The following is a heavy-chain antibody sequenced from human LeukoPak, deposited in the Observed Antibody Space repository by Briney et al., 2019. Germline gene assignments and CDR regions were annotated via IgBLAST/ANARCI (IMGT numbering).Heavy chain of an antibody. CDR3: SQLLVADDY. D-gene: IGHD1-26*01. CDR2: INHSGYT. Sequence: PSETLSLTCAVYLKFPSAIHYSRCVRQTPGGALEWIGEINHSGYTNYNPSLKSRVTLSIDTSTNQFSLRVISVTAPDTAVYYCSQLLVADDYWGQGTLVTVSS. J-gene: IGHJ4*02. CDR1: LKFPSAIHY. V-gene: IGHV4-34*01.